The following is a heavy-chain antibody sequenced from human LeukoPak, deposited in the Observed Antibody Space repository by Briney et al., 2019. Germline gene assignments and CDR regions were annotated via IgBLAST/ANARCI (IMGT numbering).Heavy chain of an antibody. Sequence: SGTLSLTCSVSGASVSSYYCNWIRQPPGKGLEWIGNVYNSGSTNYNPSLRSRVTISVDTSKNQFSLKLSSVTAADTAVYYCASVRLSSGYSNWGQGTLVTVSS. V-gene: IGHV4-59*02. CDR2: VYNSGST. CDR3: ASVRLSSGYSN. J-gene: IGHJ4*02. D-gene: IGHD3-22*01. CDR1: GASVSSYY.